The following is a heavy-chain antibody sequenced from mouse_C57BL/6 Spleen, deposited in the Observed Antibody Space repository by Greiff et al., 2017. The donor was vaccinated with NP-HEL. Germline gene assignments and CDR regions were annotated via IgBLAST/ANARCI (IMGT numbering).Heavy chain of an antibody. D-gene: IGHD5-1-1*01. CDR3: ARGYTLRSRDY. J-gene: IGHJ2*01. CDR1: GYTFTSYW. V-gene: IGHV1-50*01. Sequence: QVQLQQPGAELVKPGASVKLSCKASGYTFTSYWMQWVKQRPGQGLEWIGAIDPSDSYTNYNQKFKGKATLTVDTSSSTAYMQLSSLTSEDSAVYYCARGYTLRSRDYWGQGTTLTVSS. CDR2: IDPSDSYT.